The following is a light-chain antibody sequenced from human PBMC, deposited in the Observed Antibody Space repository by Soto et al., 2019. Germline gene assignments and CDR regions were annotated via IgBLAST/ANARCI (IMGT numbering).Light chain of an antibody. V-gene: IGLV1-47*01. CDR1: SSNIGSNY. J-gene: IGLJ2*01. Sequence: QSVLTQPPSASGTPGQRVTISCSGSSSNIGSNYVFWYQQFPGTAPKLLIYRNNLRPSGVPDRLSGSKSGTSASLAINGLRSEDEADYFCAAWDDSLTGLFGGGTKLTV. CDR2: RNN. CDR3: AAWDDSLTGL.